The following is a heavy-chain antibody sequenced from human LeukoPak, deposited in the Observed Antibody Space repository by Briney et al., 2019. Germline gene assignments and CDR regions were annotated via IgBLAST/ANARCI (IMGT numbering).Heavy chain of an antibody. V-gene: IGHV3-15*01. CDR3: TTDGVGVEGATYDN. J-gene: IGHJ4*02. D-gene: IGHD1-26*01. Sequence: GGSLRLSCAASGFTFINAWMAWVRQAPGNGLEWGGRIKAKAHGGTIEYAAPVKGRFTISRDDSKNTLYLQMNSLKTEDTAVYYCTTDGVGVEGATYDNWGQGTLVTVSS. CDR1: GFTFINAW. CDR2: IKAKAHGGTI.